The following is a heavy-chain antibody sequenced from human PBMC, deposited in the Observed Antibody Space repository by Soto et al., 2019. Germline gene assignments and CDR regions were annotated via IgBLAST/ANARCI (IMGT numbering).Heavy chain of an antibody. CDR3: ARTLYGDNVDY. Sequence: ASVKVSCKASGYTFTSYGISWVRQAPGQGLEWMGWISANNGNTNYAQKLQGRVTMTRNTSISTAYMELSSLRSEDTAVYYCARTLYGDNVDYWGQGTLVTVSS. J-gene: IGHJ4*02. V-gene: IGHV1-18*01. D-gene: IGHD4-17*01. CDR2: ISANNGNT. CDR1: GYTFTSYG.